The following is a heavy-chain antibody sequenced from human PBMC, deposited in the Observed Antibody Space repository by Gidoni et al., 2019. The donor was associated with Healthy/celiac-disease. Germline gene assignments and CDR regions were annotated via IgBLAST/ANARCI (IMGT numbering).Heavy chain of an antibody. CDR3: AHSAVMVRGVILVARWFDP. CDR2: LSWNDDK. D-gene: IGHD3-10*01. J-gene: IGHJ5*02. V-gene: IGHV2-5*01. CDR1: GFSLRTRGVG. Sequence: QITLKESGPTLVKPTQTLTLTCTFSGFSLRTRGVGVGWIRQPPGKALEWLALLSWNDDKRYSPPLTSRLTITKDTAKNQVVLTMTNMDPVDTATYYCAHSAVMVRGVILVARWFDPWGQGTLVTVSS.